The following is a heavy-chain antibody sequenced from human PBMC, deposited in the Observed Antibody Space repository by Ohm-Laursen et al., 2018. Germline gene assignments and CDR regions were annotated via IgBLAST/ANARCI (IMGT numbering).Heavy chain of an antibody. CDR1: GFTFSTYW. J-gene: IGHJ4*02. D-gene: IGHD1-1*01. CDR3: AKNWNLDY. CDR2: IKEDGSQK. Sequence: SLRLSCAAPGFTFSTYWMSWVRQAPGKGLEWVANIKEDGSQKNYVDSVKGRFTISRDNAKKTLDLQMNSLRAEDTAVYYCAKNWNLDYWGQGTLVTVSS. V-gene: IGHV3-7*01.